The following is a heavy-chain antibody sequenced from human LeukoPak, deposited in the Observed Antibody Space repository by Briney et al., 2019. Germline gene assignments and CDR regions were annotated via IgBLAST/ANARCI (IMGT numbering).Heavy chain of an antibody. CDR2: IYNGGKT. CDR3: ARQNSSNWYDDRGWFDP. J-gene: IGHJ5*02. D-gene: IGHD6-13*01. CDR1: GGSISSYS. V-gene: IGHV4-59*08. Sequence: SETLSLTCTVSGGSISSYSWSWIRQPPGRGLEWIAVIYNGGKTNYNPSVKSRVTISRDTSKNQFSLKVSSVTAADTAVYYCARQNSSNWYDDRGWFDPWGQGTLVTVSS.